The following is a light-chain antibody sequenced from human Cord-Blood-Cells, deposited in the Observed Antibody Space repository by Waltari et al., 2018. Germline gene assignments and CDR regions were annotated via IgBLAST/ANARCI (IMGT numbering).Light chain of an antibody. J-gene: IGKJ2*01. CDR2: AAS. Sequence: DIQMTQSPSSLSASVGDRVTLTCRASQNISSYLNWYPQKPGKAPNLLIYAASSLQSGVPSRFSGSGSGTDFTLTISSLQPEDFATYYCHQSYSTPYTFGQGTKLEIK. CDR3: HQSYSTPYT. V-gene: IGKV1-39*01. CDR1: QNISSY.